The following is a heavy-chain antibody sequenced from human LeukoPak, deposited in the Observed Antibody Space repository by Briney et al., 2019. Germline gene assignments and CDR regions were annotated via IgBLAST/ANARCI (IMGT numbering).Heavy chain of an antibody. CDR1: GFTFSSYW. D-gene: IGHD1-7*01. J-gene: IGHJ5*02. Sequence: GGSLRLSCAASGFTFSSYWMSWVRQAPGKGLEWVANIKQDGSEKYYVDSVKGRFTISRDNAKNSLYLQMNSLRGEDTAVYYCAKERENWNFDWFDPWGQGTLVTVSS. CDR3: AKERENWNFDWFDP. V-gene: IGHV3-7*03. CDR2: IKQDGSEK.